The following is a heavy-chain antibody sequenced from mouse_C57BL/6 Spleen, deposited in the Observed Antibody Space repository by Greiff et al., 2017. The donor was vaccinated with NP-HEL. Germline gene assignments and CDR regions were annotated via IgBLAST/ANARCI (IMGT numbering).Heavy chain of an antibody. Sequence: QVQLQQSGAELVRPGASVTLSCKASGYTFTDYEMHWVKQTPVHGLEWIGAIDPETGGAAYNQKFTGKAILTADKSSSTAYTELRSLTSEDSAVYYCTRETWDVGRFAYWCQGTLVTVSA. CDR2: IDPETGGA. D-gene: IGHD4-1*01. J-gene: IGHJ3*01. V-gene: IGHV1-15*01. CDR3: TRETWDVGRFAY. CDR1: GYTFTDYE.